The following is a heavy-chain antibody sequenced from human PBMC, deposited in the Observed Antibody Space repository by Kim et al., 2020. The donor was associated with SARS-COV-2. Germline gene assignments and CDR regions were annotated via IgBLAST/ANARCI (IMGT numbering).Heavy chain of an antibody. V-gene: IGHV3-23*01. CDR2: ISGSGGST. CDR3: AKACPQLYSGYDYSPDY. D-gene: IGHD5-12*01. J-gene: IGHJ4*02. CDR1: GFTFSSYA. Sequence: GGSLRLSCAASGFTFSSYAMSWVRQAPGKGLEWVSAISGSGGSTYYADSVKGRFTISRDNSKNTLYLQMNSLRAEDTAVYYCAKACPQLYSGYDYSPDYWGQGTLVTVSS.